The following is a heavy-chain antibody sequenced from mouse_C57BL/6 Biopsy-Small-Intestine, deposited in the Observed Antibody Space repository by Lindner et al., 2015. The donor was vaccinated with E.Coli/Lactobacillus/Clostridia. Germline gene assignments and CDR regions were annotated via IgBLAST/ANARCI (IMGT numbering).Heavy chain of an antibody. V-gene: IGHV1-64*01. CDR2: INPNGGGT. J-gene: IGHJ4*01. CDR1: GYTFIGYY. CDR3: ATYQVGTIASPDFDY. D-gene: IGHD3-2*02. Sequence: SVKVSCKASGYTFIGYYIHWVRQAPGQGLEWMGWINPNGGGTNYAENFQGRVTMTSDTSISTAYMELRSLRSGDTAVYYCATYQVGTIASPDFDYWGQGTLVTVSS.